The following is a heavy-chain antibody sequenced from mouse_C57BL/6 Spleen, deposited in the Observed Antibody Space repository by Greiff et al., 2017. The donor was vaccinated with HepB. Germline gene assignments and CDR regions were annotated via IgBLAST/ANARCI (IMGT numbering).Heavy chain of an antibody. CDR2: IDPEDGET. CDR3: AITTVVARDYFDY. Sequence: EVQLQESGAELVKPGASVKLSCTASGFNIKDYYMHWVKQRTEQGLEWIGRIDPEDGETKYAPKFQGKATITADRSSNTAYLQLSSLTSEDTAVYYCAITTVVARDYFDYWGQGTTLTVSS. J-gene: IGHJ2*01. D-gene: IGHD1-1*01. V-gene: IGHV14-2*01. CDR1: GFNIKDYY.